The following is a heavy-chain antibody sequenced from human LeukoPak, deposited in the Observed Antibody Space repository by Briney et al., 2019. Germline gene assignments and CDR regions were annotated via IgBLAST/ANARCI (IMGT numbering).Heavy chain of an antibody. CDR3: ARVSGPGMNEYFHL. Sequence: GGSLRLSCAASGFTFSEAWMQWVRQAPGKGLVWVSRINNDGSTTRYADSVKGRFTISRDNAKNTLYLQMNSLRADDTAVYYCARVSGPGMNEYFHLWGQGTLVTVSS. CDR1: GFTFSEAW. J-gene: IGHJ1*01. CDR2: INNDGSTT. V-gene: IGHV3-74*01. D-gene: IGHD3-10*01.